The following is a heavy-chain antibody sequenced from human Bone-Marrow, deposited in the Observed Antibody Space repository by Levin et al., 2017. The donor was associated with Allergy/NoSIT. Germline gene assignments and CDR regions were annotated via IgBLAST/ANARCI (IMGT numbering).Heavy chain of an antibody. Sequence: SCTASGFTFRRYSMNWVRQAPGGGLEWVSSISDRSDYIYYADSVKGRFTISRDNAKNSLYLQMDSLRVDDTAVYYCARDNTVFGVVSGLDYWGQGTLVTVSS. CDR3: ARDNTVFGVVSGLDY. CDR1: GFTFRRYS. J-gene: IGHJ4*02. D-gene: IGHD3-3*01. V-gene: IGHV3-21*01. CDR2: ISDRSDYI.